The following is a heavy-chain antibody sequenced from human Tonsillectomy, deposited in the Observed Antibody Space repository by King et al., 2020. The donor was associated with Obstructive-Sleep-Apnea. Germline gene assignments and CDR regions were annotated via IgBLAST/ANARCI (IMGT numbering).Heavy chain of an antibody. CDR3: APEVGRTGARFFNP. CDR2: IYDDGTI. CDR1: RGSISGSTYY. D-gene: IGHD1-26*01. V-gene: IGHV4-39*02. J-gene: IGHJ5*02. Sequence: LQLQESGPGLVKPSETLSLTCTVSRGSISGSTYYWGWIRQPPGKGLEWLGSIYDDGTIYYGPSLNNRVSMSVDTARNQFSLKLSALTAADTAVYYCAPEVGRTGARFFNPWGQGTLVTVSS.